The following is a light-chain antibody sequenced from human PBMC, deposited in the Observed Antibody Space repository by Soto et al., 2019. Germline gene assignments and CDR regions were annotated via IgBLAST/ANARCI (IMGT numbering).Light chain of an antibody. Sequence: DIQMTQSPSSLSASVGDRVTITCRASQSISSYLNWYQQKPGKAPKLLIYAASSLQSGVPSRFSGSGSGTDFTLTISSLQPEDFATYYCQQSYSTLPLTVGRGTNVDTK. CDR3: QQSYSTLPLT. CDR2: AAS. CDR1: QSISSY. V-gene: IGKV1-39*01. J-gene: IGKJ4*01.